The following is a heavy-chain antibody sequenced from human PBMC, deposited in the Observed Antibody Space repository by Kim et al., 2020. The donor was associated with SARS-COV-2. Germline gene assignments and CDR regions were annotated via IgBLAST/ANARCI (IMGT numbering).Heavy chain of an antibody. Sequence: SETLSLTCTVSVGSITGGSYYWNWVRLPAGKGLEWIGRIFISGGKTNYNPSLRRRVTISIDTAKNQFPLNLNSVTAADTATYYCARAPDGFKTVNLRRFHLYGMDVWGQGTTVTVSS. D-gene: IGHD4-17*01. CDR2: FISGGKT. CDR3: ARAPDGFKTVNLRRFHLYGMDV. CDR1: VGSITGGSYY. V-gene: IGHV4-61*02. J-gene: IGHJ6*01.